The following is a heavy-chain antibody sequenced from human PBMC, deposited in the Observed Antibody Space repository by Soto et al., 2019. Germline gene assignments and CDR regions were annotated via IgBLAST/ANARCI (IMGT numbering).Heavy chain of an antibody. J-gene: IGHJ6*03. CDR1: GFTFSSYG. CDR2: IWYDGSNK. V-gene: IGHV3-33*01. D-gene: IGHD3-10*01. Sequence: GGSLRLSCAASGFTFSSYGMHWVRQAPGKGLERVAVIWYDGSNKYYADSVKGRFTISRDNSKNTLYLQMNSLRAEDTAVYYCARGGTMVRGVIPYYYYMDVWGKGTTVTVSS. CDR3: ARGGTMVRGVIPYYYYMDV.